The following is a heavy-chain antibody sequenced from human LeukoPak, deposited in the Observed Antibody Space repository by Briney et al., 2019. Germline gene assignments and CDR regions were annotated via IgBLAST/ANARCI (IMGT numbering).Heavy chain of an antibody. J-gene: IGHJ4*02. CDR1: GDSVSSNSDA. V-gene: IGHV6-1*01. Sequence: PSQTLSLTCAISGDSVSSNSDAWNWIRLSPSRGLEWLGVTYYRSKWYNDYGESVKSRVTINSDTSKKQFCRQLNAVTPEDTAVYYCSRGTGTFDYWGQGTPVTVSS. D-gene: IGHD3-10*01. CDR3: SRGTGTFDY. CDR2: TYYRSKWYN.